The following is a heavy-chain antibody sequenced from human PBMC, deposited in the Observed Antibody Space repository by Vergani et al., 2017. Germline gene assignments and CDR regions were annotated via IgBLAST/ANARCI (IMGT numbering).Heavy chain of an antibody. Sequence: EVQLVESGGDLVQPGGSLRLSCAVSGFTFIMHAMSWVRQAPGKGLEWVSTLSASDRRTHYADSVKGRFTISRDNSKNTLFLHMNSLRPEDTAVYYCAKVGRSEVAGTFGAFDIWGQGTMVTVSS. D-gene: IGHD6-19*01. CDR2: LSASDRRT. CDR1: GFTFIMHA. V-gene: IGHV3-23*04. J-gene: IGHJ3*02. CDR3: AKVGRSEVAGTFGAFDI.